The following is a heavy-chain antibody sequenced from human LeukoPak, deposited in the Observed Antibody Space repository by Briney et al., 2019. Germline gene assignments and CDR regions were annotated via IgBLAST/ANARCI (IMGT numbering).Heavy chain of an antibody. CDR2: ISSSSSYI. V-gene: IGHV3-21*01. CDR3: ARDPLGGVIDYFDY. D-gene: IGHD3-16*02. CDR1: GFTFSSYS. Sequence: GGSLRLSCAASGFTFSSYSMNWVRQAPGKGLEWVSSISSSSSYIYYADSVKGRFTISRDNAKHSLYLQMNRLRAEDTAVYYCARDPLGGVIDYFDYWGQGTLVTVSS. J-gene: IGHJ4*02.